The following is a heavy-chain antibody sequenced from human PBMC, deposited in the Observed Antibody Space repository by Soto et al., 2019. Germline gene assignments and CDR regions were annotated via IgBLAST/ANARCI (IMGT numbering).Heavy chain of an antibody. CDR2: IIPIFGTA. CDR1: GGTFSSYA. J-gene: IGHJ3*02. CDR3: ARVLEWELPTPGDAFDI. Sequence: QVQLVQSGAEVKKPGSSVKVSCKASGGTFSSYAISWVRQAPGQGLEWMGGIIPIFGTANYAQKFQGRVTITADESTSTAYMELSSLRSEDTAVYYCARVLEWELPTPGDAFDIWGQGTMVTVSS. D-gene: IGHD1-26*01. V-gene: IGHV1-69*01.